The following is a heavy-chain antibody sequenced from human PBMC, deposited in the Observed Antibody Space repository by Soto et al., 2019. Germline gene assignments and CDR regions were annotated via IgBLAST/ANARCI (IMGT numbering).Heavy chain of an antibody. V-gene: IGHV4-31*02. J-gene: IGHJ4*02. D-gene: IGHD6-19*01. CDR3: AREQWGFDS. CDR2: IYYTGNS. Sequence: WTCIRQPPGQGLEWIAYIYYTGNSYLNPSLKSRLSISVDTSKNQFSLELRSVTAADTAVYYCAREQWGFDSWGQGTLVTVSS.